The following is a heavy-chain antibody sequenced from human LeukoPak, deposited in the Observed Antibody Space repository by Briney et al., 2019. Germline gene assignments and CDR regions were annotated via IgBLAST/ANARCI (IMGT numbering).Heavy chain of an antibody. Sequence: ASVKVSCKASGYTFSSYAISWVRQAPGQGLEWMGGIVPIFGTANYAQKFQGRVTITTDESTSTAYMELSSLRSEDTAVYYCAGTPRGYSGYDWIYWGQGTLVTVSS. CDR2: IVPIFGTA. CDR3: AGTPRGYSGYDWIY. CDR1: GYTFSSYA. J-gene: IGHJ4*02. V-gene: IGHV1-69*05. D-gene: IGHD5-12*01.